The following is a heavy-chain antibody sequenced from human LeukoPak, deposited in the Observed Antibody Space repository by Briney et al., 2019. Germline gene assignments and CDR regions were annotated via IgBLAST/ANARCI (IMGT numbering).Heavy chain of an antibody. V-gene: IGHV4-39*07. J-gene: IGHJ3*02. Sequence: SETLSLTCTVSTGSISSSSYYWGWFRQPPGKGLEWIGSIYHSGDTYYTPSLKSRVTISLDTSNNQFSLRLSSVTAADTAVYYCAREVNYGDYGDNAFDIWGQGTMVTVSS. CDR3: AREVNYGDYGDNAFDI. CDR2: IYHSGDT. CDR1: TGSISSSSYY. D-gene: IGHD4-17*01.